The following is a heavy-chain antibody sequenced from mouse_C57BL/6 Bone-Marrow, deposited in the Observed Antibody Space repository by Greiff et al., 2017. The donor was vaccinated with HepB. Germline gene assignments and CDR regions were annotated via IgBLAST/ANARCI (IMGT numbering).Heavy chain of an antibody. CDR1: GFTFSDYG. D-gene: IGHD2-10*01. J-gene: IGHJ3*01. CDR2: ISNLAYSI. V-gene: IGHV5-15*04. Sequence: EVKLVESGGGLVQPGGSLKLSCAASGFTFSDYGMAWVRQAPRKGPEWVAFISNLAYSIYYADTVTGRVTISRENAKYTLYLEMSSLRSEDTAMYYCARQAYYGNWFAYWGQGTLVTVSA. CDR3: ARQAYYGNWFAY.